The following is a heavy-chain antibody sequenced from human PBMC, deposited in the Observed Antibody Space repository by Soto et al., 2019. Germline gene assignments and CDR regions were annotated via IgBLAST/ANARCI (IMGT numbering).Heavy chain of an antibody. Sequence: ASVKVSCKASGYSFTNNDVSWVRQATGQGLEWMGWMNPGSGDTGYAQKFQGRVTMTRDISIATAYMELSSLRSDDTAIYYCARMETFGSLNWFDPWGQGTRVTVSS. CDR2: MNPGSGDT. V-gene: IGHV1-8*01. CDR1: GYSFTNND. CDR3: ARMETFGSLNWFDP. D-gene: IGHD3-16*01. J-gene: IGHJ5*02.